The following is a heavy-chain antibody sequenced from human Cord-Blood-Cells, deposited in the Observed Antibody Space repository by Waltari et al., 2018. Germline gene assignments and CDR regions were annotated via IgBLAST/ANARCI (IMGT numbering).Heavy chain of an antibody. Sequence: QVQLQESGPGLVKPSETLSLTCAVSGYSISSGYYWGWIRQPPGKGLEWIGSINHSGSTYYNPSLQSRVTISVDTSKNQFSLKLSSVTAADTAVYYCARLGSGYYFWFDPWGQGTLVTVSS. CDR2: INHSGST. CDR3: ARLGSGYYFWFDP. J-gene: IGHJ5*02. CDR1: GYSISSGYY. V-gene: IGHV4-38-2*01. D-gene: IGHD3-22*01.